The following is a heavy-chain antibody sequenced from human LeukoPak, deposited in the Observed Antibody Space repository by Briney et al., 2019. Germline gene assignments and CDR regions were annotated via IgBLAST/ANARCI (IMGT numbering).Heavy chain of an antibody. V-gene: IGHV1-69*13. CDR1: GGTFSSYA. J-gene: IGHJ3*02. Sequence: AASVKVSCKASGGTFSSYAISWVRQAPGQGLEWMGGIIPIFGTANYAQKFQGRVTITADESTSTAYMELSSLRSEDTAVYYCARDRGRRFGELLSIDAFDIWGQGTMVTVSS. CDR2: IIPIFGTA. D-gene: IGHD3-10*01. CDR3: ARDRGRRFGELLSIDAFDI.